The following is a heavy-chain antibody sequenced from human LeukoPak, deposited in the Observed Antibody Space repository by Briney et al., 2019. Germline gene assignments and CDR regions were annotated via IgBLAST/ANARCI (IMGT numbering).Heavy chain of an antibody. J-gene: IGHJ4*02. CDR1: GFTFSSYG. V-gene: IGHV3-33*01. D-gene: IGHD5-18*01. Sequence: PGRSLRLSCAASGFTFSSYGTHWVRQAPGKGLEWVAVIWYDGSDKYYADSVKGRFTISRDNSKNTLYLQMNSLRAEDTAVYYCARAGYSYGYTEMYFDYWGQGTLVTVSS. CDR2: IWYDGSDK. CDR3: ARAGYSYGYTEMYFDY.